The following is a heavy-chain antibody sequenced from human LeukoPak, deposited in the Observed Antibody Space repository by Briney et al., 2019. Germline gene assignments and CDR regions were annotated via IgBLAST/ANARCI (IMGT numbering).Heavy chain of an antibody. CDR3: ARGRGVYYYDRRKPRNDAFDI. Sequence: GGSLRLSCAASGFTFSSYSMNWVRQAPGKGLEWVSYSSSSSSTIYYADSVKGRFTISRDNAKNSLYLQMNSLRAEDTAVYYCARGRGVYYYDRRKPRNDAFDIWGQGTMVTVSS. CDR1: GFTFSSYS. CDR2: SSSSSSTI. V-gene: IGHV3-48*01. D-gene: IGHD3-22*01. J-gene: IGHJ3*02.